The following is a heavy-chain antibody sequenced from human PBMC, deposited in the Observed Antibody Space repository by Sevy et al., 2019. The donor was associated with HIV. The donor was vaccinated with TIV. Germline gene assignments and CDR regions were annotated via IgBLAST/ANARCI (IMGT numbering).Heavy chain of an antibody. Sequence: ASVKVSCKVSGNTLTKLSTHWVRQAPGKVLEWMGSFDPEDGERIYAQKFQGRVTMTEDTSTDTAYMDLSSLRSDDTAVYYCAATREYYYGNSGYFDFWGQGTLVTVSS. CDR1: GNTLTKLS. J-gene: IGHJ4*02. CDR2: FDPEDGER. CDR3: AATREYYYGNSGYFDF. D-gene: IGHD3-22*01. V-gene: IGHV1-24*01.